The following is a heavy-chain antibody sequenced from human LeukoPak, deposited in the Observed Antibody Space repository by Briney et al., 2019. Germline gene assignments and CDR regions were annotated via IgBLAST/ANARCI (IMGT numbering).Heavy chain of an antibody. V-gene: IGHV4-4*02. CDR3: ARVPRGRSWTYTGFDY. CDR2: IYHSGST. D-gene: IGHD6-13*01. CDR1: GGSISSSNW. J-gene: IGHJ4*02. Sequence: SETLSLTCAVSGGSISSSNWWSWVRQPPGKGLEWIGEIYHSGSTNYNPSLESRVTISVDKSKNQFSLKLSSVTAADTAVYYCARVPRGRSWTYTGFDYWGQGTLVTVSS.